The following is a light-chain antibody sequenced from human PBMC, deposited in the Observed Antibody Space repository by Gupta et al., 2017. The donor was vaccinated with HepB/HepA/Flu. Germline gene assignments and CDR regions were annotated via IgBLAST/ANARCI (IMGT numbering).Light chain of an antibody. Sequence: NVLTQSPGTLYLSPGERATLSCRASQIVKSNYLAWYQQRPGQAPRLLIYGACTRATGIPARFSGSGSGTDFTLTISSLEPEDFAVYSCQQYCSSPSTFGQGTKVEIK. CDR3: QQYCSSPST. J-gene: IGKJ2*01. V-gene: IGKV3-20*01. CDR2: GAC. CDR1: QIVKSNY.